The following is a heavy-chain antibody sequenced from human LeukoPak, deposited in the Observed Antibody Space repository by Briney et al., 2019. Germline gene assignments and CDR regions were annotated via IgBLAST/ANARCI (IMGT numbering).Heavy chain of an antibody. CDR2: IYPGDSDT. CDR1: GYSFTSFC. CDR3: ARRGRVGYYYYMDV. D-gene: IGHD2-15*01. V-gene: IGHV5-51*01. Sequence: GESLNIPCKVTGYSFTSFCIGWVPPMPGKGLEWMGIIYPGDSDTRYSPSFQGQVTISAEKSISTAYLQWSSLKASDTAMYYCARRGRVGYYYYMDVWGKGTSVTVSS. J-gene: IGHJ6*03.